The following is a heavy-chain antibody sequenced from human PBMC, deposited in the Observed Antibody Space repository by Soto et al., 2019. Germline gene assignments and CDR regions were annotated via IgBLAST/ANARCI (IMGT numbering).Heavy chain of an antibody. CDR2: INPNSGDT. CDR3: ARAEGYYYGSGPLDY. D-gene: IGHD3-10*01. J-gene: IGHJ4*02. Sequence: QVQLVQSGAEVKKPGASVKVSCMASGYTFTGYYMHWVRQAPGQGLEWMGWINPNSGDTIFAQKFQGWVTMTRDPSIHTAYMELGRLRSDDTAVYYCARAEGYYYGSGPLDYWGQGTLVTVSS. V-gene: IGHV1-2*04. CDR1: GYTFTGYY.